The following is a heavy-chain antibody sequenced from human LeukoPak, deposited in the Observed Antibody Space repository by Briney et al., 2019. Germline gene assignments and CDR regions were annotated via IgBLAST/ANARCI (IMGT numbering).Heavy chain of an antibody. V-gene: IGHV3-23*01. CDR2: IWGNGATT. CDR3: AKDQRPDSGYDIDY. CDR1: GFTFSTHS. Sequence: GGSLRLSCAASGFTFSTHSINWVRQAPRKGLERVSVIWGNGATTYYADSVKGRFTISRDNSMNMVYLQMNSLRVEDTAIYYCAKDQRPDSGYDIDYWGQGTLVTVSS. J-gene: IGHJ4*02. D-gene: IGHD5-12*01.